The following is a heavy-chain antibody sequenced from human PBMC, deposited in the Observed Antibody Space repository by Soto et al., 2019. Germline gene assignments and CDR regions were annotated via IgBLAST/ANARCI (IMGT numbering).Heavy chain of an antibody. Sequence: EVQLLESGGGLVQPGGSLRLSCAASGFSFSTYPMVWVRQAPGKRLEAISSISGSGDKTYYKDSVRGRFTISRDNSKNTVDPQMNSLRPEDTAVYYCATILSTVTSYYYGMDAWGQGTTVTVSS. CDR1: GFSFSTYP. J-gene: IGHJ6*02. D-gene: IGHD4-17*01. CDR3: ATILSTVTSYYYGMDA. CDR2: ISGSGDKT. V-gene: IGHV3-23*01.